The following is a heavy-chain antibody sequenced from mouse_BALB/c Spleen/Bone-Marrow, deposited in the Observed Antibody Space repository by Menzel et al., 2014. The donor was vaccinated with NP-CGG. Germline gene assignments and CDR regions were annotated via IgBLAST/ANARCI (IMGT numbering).Heavy chain of an antibody. CDR3: ARHHRYAYYFDY. CDR2: IHPNSGNT. CDR1: GYTFTNSW. J-gene: IGHJ2*01. D-gene: IGHD2-14*01. V-gene: IGHV1S130*01. Sequence: QVQLKDSGSVLVRPGASVKLSCKASGYTFTNSWIHWAKQRPGQGLEWIGEIHPNSGNTNFNEKFKVKATLTVDTSSSTAYVDLSSLTAEDSAVYYCARHHRYAYYFDYWGQGTTFTVSS.